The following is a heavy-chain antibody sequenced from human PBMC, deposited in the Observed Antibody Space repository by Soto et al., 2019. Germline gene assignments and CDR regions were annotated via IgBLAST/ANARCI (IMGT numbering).Heavy chain of an antibody. D-gene: IGHD3-10*01. CDR2: INHSGST. CDR3: ARSLRRPWFEP. Sequence: PSETLSLTCAVYGGSFSGYYWTWIRQPPGTGLEWIGEINHSGSTNYNPSLKSRVTTSVDTSKNQFSLKLSSVTAADTAVYYCARSLRRPWFEPWGQGTLVTVSS. J-gene: IGHJ5*02. CDR1: GGSFSGYY. V-gene: IGHV4-34*01.